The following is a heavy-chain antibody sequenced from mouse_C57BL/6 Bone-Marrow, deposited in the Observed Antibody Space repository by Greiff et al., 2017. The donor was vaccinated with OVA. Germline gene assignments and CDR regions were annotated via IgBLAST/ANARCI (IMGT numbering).Heavy chain of an antibody. CDR1: GFNIKDYY. J-gene: IGHJ3*01. V-gene: IGHV14-2*01. CDR2: IDPEDGET. CDR3: VIRFAY. Sequence: VQLQQSGAELVKPGASVKLSCTASGFNIKDYYMHWVKQRTEQGLEWIGRIDPEDGETKYAPTFQGKATITADTSSNTAYLQLSSLTSDDTAVYYCVIRFAYWGQGTLVTVSA.